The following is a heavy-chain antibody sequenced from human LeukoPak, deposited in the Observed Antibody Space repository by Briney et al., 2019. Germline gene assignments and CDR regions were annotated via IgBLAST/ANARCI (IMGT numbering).Heavy chain of an antibody. D-gene: IGHD5-18*01. CDR3: ARGGLDGWIHLWPSSHFDY. CDR1: GFTFSSSW. CDR2: IKQDGSEK. Sequence: GGSLRLSCAASGFTFSSSWVNWVRQAPGKGLEGVANIKQDGSEKYFVDSVKGRFTISRDNARNSLYLQLNSLRAEDTAVYYCARGGLDGWIHLWPSSHFDYWGQGTLVTVSS. J-gene: IGHJ4*02. V-gene: IGHV3-7*01.